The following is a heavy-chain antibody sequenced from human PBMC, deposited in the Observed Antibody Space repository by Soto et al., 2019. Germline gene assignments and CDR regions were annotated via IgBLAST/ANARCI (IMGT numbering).Heavy chain of an antibody. CDR3: ARGTEEDLLSYYGMDV. D-gene: IGHD2-15*01. V-gene: IGHV4-30-4*01. CDR2: IYYSGSS. Sequence: QVKLQESGPGLVKPSQTLSLTCTVSGGSISSGDYYWSWIRQPPGKGLEWIGYIYYSGSSYYDMSLHSRVTISVNTSKHQVSLKLSSVTANYTAVYYCARGTEEDLLSYYGMDV. CDR1: GGSISSGDYY. J-gene: IGHJ6*01.